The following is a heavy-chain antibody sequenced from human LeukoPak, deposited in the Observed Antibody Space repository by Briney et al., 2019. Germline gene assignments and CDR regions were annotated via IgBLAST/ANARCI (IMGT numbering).Heavy chain of an antibody. V-gene: IGHV1-8*01. CDR3: ARDADDYFDY. CDR2: MNPNSGNT. J-gene: IGHJ4*02. CDR1: GYTFTSYD. Sequence: ASVKVSCKASGYTFTSYDINWVRQATGQGLEWMGWMNPNSGNTGYAQKFQGRVTMTTDTSTSTAYMELRSLRSDDTAVYYCARDADDYFDYWGQGTLVTVSS. D-gene: IGHD3-16*01.